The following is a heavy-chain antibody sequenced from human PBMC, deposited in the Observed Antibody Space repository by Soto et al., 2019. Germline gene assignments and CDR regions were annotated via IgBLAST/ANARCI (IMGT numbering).Heavy chain of an antibody. Sequence: EVQLVESGGGLVQPGGSLRLSCAASGFTFSSYAMHWVRQAPGKGLEYVSAISSNGGSTYYANSVKGRFTISRDNSKNTLYLQMGGLRAEDMAVYYCARVGGSGSYYYYYKDVWGKGTTVTVSS. CDR3: ARVGGSGSYYYYYKDV. CDR2: ISSNGGST. D-gene: IGHD3-10*01. V-gene: IGHV3-64*01. CDR1: GFTFSSYA. J-gene: IGHJ6*03.